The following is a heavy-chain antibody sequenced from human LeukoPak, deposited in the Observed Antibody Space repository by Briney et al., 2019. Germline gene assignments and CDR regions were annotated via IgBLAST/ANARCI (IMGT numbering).Heavy chain of an antibody. V-gene: IGHV4-59*12. Sequence: SETLSLTCTVSGGSISSYYWSWIRQPPGKGLEWIGYIYYSGYTNYNPSLKSRVTISVDTSKNQFSLNLSSVTAADTAVYYCARAHYYYYFMDVWGKGTTVTVSS. CDR1: GGSISSYY. J-gene: IGHJ6*03. CDR3: ARAHYYYYFMDV. CDR2: IYYSGYT.